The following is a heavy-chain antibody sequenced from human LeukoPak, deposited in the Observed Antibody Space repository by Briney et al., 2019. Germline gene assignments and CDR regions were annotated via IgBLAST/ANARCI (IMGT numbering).Heavy chain of an antibody. CDR3: AAAGWDHYDSSGFSFDY. D-gene: IGHD3-22*01. CDR2: IYPSGST. CDR1: GFSFGSYS. V-gene: IGHV4-59*01. Sequence: SCAASGFSFGSYSMNWVRQPPGKGLEWIGRIYPSGSTNYNPSVKSRVTISLDTSKNQFFLKVNSVTAADTAVYYCAAAGWDHYDSSGFSFDYWGQGTLVTVSS. J-gene: IGHJ4*02.